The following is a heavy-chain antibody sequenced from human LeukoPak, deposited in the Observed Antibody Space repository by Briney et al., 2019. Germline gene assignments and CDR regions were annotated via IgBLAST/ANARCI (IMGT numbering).Heavy chain of an antibody. CDR1: GYSISSASY. V-gene: IGHV4-38-2*01. D-gene: IGHD4-11*01. CDR2: TSPSGNT. Sequence: SETLSLTCAVSGYSISSASYWGWIRQPPGKGLEWIGSTSPSGNTYYNPSLKSRISISLDTSKNQFSLKLTSMTAADTAFYYCARRAYSDLYFDYWGQGTLVTVSS. J-gene: IGHJ4*02. CDR3: ARRAYSDLYFDY.